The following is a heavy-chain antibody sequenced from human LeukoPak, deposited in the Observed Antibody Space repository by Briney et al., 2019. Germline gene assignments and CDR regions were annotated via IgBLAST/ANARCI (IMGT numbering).Heavy chain of an antibody. Sequence: SETLSLTCSVSGGSISSSSYYWDWIRQPPGKGLEWIGNIYYSGSTYYNPSLRSRVTISVDTSQNQFSLKLTSVTATDTAVYYCARGACDGGSCYGSRGAFDIWGQGTMVVVSS. CDR3: ARGACDGGSCYGSRGAFDI. J-gene: IGHJ3*02. D-gene: IGHD2-15*01. V-gene: IGHV4-39*07. CDR2: IYYSGST. CDR1: GGSISSSSYY.